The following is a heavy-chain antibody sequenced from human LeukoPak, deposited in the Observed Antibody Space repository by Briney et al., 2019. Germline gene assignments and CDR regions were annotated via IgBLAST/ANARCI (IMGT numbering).Heavy chain of an antibody. D-gene: IGHD6-6*01. CDR3: GRGGPFPSGSSSREYYLDY. CDR1: GYDFINYG. J-gene: IGHJ4*02. V-gene: IGHV1-18*01. Sequence: ASVKVSCKASGYDFINYGISWLRQAPGQGLEWMGWRSIYNGNTNYKLQGRVTMTIDTSTSTAYMEVRSLRSDDTAVYYCGRGGPFPSGSSSREYYLDYWGQGTLAIVSS. CDR2: RSIYNGNT.